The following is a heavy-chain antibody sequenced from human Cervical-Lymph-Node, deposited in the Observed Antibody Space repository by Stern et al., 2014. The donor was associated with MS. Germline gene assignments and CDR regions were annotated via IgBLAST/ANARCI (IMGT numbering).Heavy chain of an antibody. J-gene: IGHJ4*02. CDR1: GFSLNTVGMG. Sequence: VTLRESGPTLMKPTQTLTLTCSFSGFSLNTVGMGVGWVRQPPGKAVEWLALIYWDDEKSYSPSLKSRLSITQDTSNSQVILKVTNMDPVDTATYYCVRKPVTYDAGYFFDYWGPGNLVTVSS. V-gene: IGHV2-5*02. CDR3: VRKPVTYDAGYFFDY. D-gene: IGHD3-9*01. CDR2: IYWDDEK.